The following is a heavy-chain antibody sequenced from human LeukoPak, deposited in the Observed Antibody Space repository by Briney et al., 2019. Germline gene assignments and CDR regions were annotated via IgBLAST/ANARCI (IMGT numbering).Heavy chain of an antibody. J-gene: IGHJ4*02. CDR3: ARVRGPYYFDY. V-gene: IGHV3-7*01. CDR1: GFTFSSYW. Sequence: GGSLRLSCGASGFTFSSYWMSWVRQAPGKGLEWVANIKQDGSEKYYVDSVKGRFTISRDNAQNSLYLQMDSLRAEDTAVYYCARVRGPYYFDYWGQGTLVTVSS. CDR2: IKQDGSEK. D-gene: IGHD3-10*01.